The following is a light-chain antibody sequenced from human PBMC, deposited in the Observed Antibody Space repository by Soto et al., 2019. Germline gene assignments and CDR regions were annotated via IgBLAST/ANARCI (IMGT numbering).Light chain of an antibody. CDR3: QRYNSYSEA. CDR2: KAS. Sequence: DIQMTQSPSTLSRSVGDRVTITCRASQTISSWLAWYQQKPGKAPKLLIYKASTLKSGVPSKFSGSGSGTEFTLTISSLQPDDFATYYCQRYNSYSEAFGQGTKVELK. CDR1: QTISSW. V-gene: IGKV1-5*03. J-gene: IGKJ1*01.